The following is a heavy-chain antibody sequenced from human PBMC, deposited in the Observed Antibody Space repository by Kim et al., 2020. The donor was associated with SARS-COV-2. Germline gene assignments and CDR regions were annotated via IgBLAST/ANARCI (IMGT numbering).Heavy chain of an antibody. CDR2: ISAIDDTI. V-gene: IGHV3-48*04. CDR3: ARLQFPGRVYGMDV. Sequence: GGSLRLSCAASGFTFSTHSMNWVRQAPGKGLEWVSYISAIDDTIYYADSVKGRYTISRDTDKNSLYLQMNSLRADDTAVYYCARLQFPGRVYGMDVWGQGTTATVSS. J-gene: IGHJ6*02. CDR1: GFTFSTHS.